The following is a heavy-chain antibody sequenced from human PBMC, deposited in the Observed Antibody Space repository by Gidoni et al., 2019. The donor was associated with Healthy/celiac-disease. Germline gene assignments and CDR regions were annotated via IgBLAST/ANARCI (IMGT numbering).Heavy chain of an antibody. CDR1: GFTVSSNY. V-gene: IGHV3-66*01. CDR2: IYSGGST. D-gene: IGHD2-15*01. Sequence: EVQLVESGGGLVQPGGSLRLSCAASGFTVSSNYMSWVRQAPGKGLEWVSVIYSGGSTYYADSVKGRFTISRDNSKNTLYLQMNSLRAEDTAVYYCARDWSNCSGGSCYWYFDLWGRGTLVTVSS. J-gene: IGHJ2*01. CDR3: ARDWSNCSGGSCYWYFDL.